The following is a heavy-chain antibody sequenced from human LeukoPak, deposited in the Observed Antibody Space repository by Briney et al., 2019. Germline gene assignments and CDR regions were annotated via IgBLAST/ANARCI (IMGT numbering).Heavy chain of an antibody. V-gene: IGHV4-4*02. D-gene: IGHD3-3*01. CDR1: GGSISSSNW. J-gene: IGHJ4*02. CDR3: ARLDYDFTSGFDY. CDR2: IYHSGST. Sequence: PSQTLSLTCAVSGGSISSSNWWSWVRQPPGKGLEWIGEIYHSGSTNYNPSLKSRVTISVDKSKNQFSLKLNSVTAADTAVYYCARLDYDFTSGFDYWGQGTLVTVSS.